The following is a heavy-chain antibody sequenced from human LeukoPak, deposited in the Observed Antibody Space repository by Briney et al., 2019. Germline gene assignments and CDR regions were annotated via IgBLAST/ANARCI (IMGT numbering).Heavy chain of an antibody. D-gene: IGHD3-10*01. CDR1: GFTXSSYG. CDR2: ISGSGDNK. Sequence: GFTXSSYGMSWVRQAPGKGLEWVSNISGSGDNKYYADSVKGRFTISRDNSKNTLYMQMNSLRAEDTAVYYXAKVXYGXGTYXXXDYWGQGTXVTVSS. V-gene: IGHV3-23*01. J-gene: IGHJ4*02. CDR3: AKVXYGXGTYXXXDY.